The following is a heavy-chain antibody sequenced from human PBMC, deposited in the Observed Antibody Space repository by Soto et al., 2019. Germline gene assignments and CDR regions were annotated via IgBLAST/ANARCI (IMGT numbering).Heavy chain of an antibody. Sequence: GGSLRLSCAASGFTFSSYAMSWVRQAPGKGLEWVSAISGSGGSTYYADSVKGRFTISRDNSKNTLYLQMNSLRAEDTAVYYCAKVQGPRGYLVATLDVWGQGTTVTVSS. D-gene: IGHD5-12*01. J-gene: IGHJ6*02. V-gene: IGHV3-23*01. CDR2: ISGSGGST. CDR1: GFTFSSYA. CDR3: AKVQGPRGYLVATLDV.